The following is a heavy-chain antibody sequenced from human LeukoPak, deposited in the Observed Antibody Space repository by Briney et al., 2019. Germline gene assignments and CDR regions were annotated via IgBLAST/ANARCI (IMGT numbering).Heavy chain of an antibody. Sequence: GASVKVSCKASGYTFTSYGISWVRQAPGQGLEWMGWISAYNGNTNYAQKLQGRVTMTTDTSTSTAYMELRSLRSDDTAVYYCARVVRGLEEGNWFDPWGQGTLVTVSS. J-gene: IGHJ5*02. CDR3: ARVVRGLEEGNWFDP. CDR2: ISAYNGNT. V-gene: IGHV1-18*01. CDR1: GYTFTSYG. D-gene: IGHD2-2*01.